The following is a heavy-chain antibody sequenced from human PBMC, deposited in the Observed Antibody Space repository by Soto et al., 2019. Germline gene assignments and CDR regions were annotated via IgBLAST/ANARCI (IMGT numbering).Heavy chain of an antibody. J-gene: IGHJ4*02. V-gene: IGHV3-15*01. D-gene: IGHD4-17*01. CDR1: EFTFANAW. Sequence: EVQLVESGGDLVKPGGSLRLSCAASEFTFANAWISWVRQAPGKGLEWVGLIKSKADGGTTDYAAPVKGRFTISRDESQNTLYLQMNSLKTEDTAVYYCTSLYYGHWGQGTLVTVSS. CDR2: IKSKADGGTT. CDR3: TSLYYGH.